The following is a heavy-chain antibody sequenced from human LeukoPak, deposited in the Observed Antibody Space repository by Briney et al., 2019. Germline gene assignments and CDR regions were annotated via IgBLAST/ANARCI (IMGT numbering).Heavy chain of an antibody. V-gene: IGHV1-8*01. CDR3: ARGVRCTNGVCYHNGFDP. CDR2: MNPNSGNT. CDR1: GYTFTSYD. Sequence: ASVKVSCKASGYTFTSYDINWVRQATGQGLEWMGWMNPNSGNTGYAQKFQGRVTMTRNTSISTAYMELSSLRSEDTAVYYCARGVRCTNGVCYHNGFDPWGQGTLVTVSS. D-gene: IGHD2-8*01. J-gene: IGHJ5*02.